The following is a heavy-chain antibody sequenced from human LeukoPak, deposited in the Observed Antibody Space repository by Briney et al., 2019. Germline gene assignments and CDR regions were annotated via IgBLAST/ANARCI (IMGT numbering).Heavy chain of an antibody. CDR1: GFTFSSYE. CDR3: ARGYGDYRRYYYYGVDV. J-gene: IGHJ6*04. Sequence: GGSLRLSCAASGFTFSSYEMNWVRQAPGKGLEWVSYISSSGSTIYYADSVKGRFTISRDNAKNSLYLQMNSLRAEDTAVYYCARGYGDYRRYYYYGVDVWGKGTTVTVSS. D-gene: IGHD4-17*01. CDR2: ISSSGSTI. V-gene: IGHV3-48*03.